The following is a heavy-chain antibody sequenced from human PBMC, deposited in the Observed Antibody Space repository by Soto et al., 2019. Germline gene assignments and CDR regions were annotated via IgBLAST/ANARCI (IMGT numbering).Heavy chain of an antibody. CDR1: GFTFSYSA. CDR3: ASSDIVVSSYYYGMDV. D-gene: IGHD2-15*01. Sequence: GASVKVSCKASGFTFSYSAVQWVRQAPGQRLEWIGWIVVNSGNTNLAQKFQERVTITRDKSTSTVYMELSSLRSEDTAVYYCASSDIVVSSYYYGMDVWGQGTTVTVSS. V-gene: IGHV1-58*01. J-gene: IGHJ6*02. CDR2: IVVNSGNT.